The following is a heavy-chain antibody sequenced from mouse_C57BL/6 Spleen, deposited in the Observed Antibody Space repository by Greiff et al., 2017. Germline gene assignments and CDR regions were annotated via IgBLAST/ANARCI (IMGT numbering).Heavy chain of an antibody. V-gene: IGHV1-61*01. CDR2: IYPSDSET. D-gene: IGHD2-1*01. J-gene: IGHJ3*01. CDR3: ARRNNYGNYVPFAY. CDR1: GYTFTSYW. Sequence: QVQLQQPGAELVRPGSSVKLSCKASGYTFTSYWMDWVKQRPGQGLEWIGNIYPSDSETHYNQKFKDKATLTVDKSSSTAYMQLSSLTSEDSSVYYCARRNNYGNYVPFAYWGQGTLVTVSA.